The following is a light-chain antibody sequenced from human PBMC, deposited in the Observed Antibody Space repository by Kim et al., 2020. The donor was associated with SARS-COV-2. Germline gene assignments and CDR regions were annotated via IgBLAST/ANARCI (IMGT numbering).Light chain of an antibody. CDR1: RSNIGSNP. CDR3: AAWDDSLNGWV. Sequence: QSVLTQPPSASGTPGQRVTICCSGSRSNIGSNPVNWYQQLPGTAPKLLIYSNNQWPSGVPARFSGSKSGTSASLAISGLQSEDEAAYYCAAWDDSLNGWVFGGGTQLTVL. J-gene: IGLJ3*02. V-gene: IGLV1-44*01. CDR2: SNN.